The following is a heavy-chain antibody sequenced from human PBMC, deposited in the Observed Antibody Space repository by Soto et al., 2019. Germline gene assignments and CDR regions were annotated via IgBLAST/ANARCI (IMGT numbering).Heavy chain of an antibody. Sequence: SETLSLTCTVSGGSISSGRYYWNWIRQHPGKGLAWIGYIYHIGNTYYNPSLKSRSSISLDTSKNQFSLKLDSVTVADTAVYYCSRIDNRFLECCSPDSWGQGTLVTVSS. V-gene: IGHV4-31*03. D-gene: IGHD3-3*01. CDR3: SRIDNRFLECCSPDS. CDR2: IYHIGNT. CDR1: GGSISSGRYY. J-gene: IGHJ4*02.